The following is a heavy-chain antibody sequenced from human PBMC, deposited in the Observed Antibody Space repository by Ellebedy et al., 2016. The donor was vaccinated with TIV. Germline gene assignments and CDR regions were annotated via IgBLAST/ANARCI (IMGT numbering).Heavy chain of an antibody. V-gene: IGHV3-23*01. J-gene: IGHJ4*02. CDR1: GFTFTNYA. D-gene: IGHD2-15*01. CDR3: AKEKDHAKPYDY. Sequence: GESLKISXAASGFTFTNYAMSWVRQAPGKGLEWVSAVNGNGDRTYYADLVRGRFIVSRDNSKNTLDMQMNSLTVEDTAIYYCAKEKDHAKPYDYWGQGTLVTVSS. CDR2: VNGNGDRT.